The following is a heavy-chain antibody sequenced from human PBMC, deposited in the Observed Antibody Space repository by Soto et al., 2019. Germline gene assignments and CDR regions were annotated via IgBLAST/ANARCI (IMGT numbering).Heavy chain of an antibody. D-gene: IGHD3-3*02. CDR3: AKGRFDVVTISPFDH. J-gene: IGHJ4*01. CDR1: GFTFSSFG. V-gene: IGHV3-30*18. CDR2: ISYDGTEE. Sequence: GGSLRLSCAASGFTFSSFGMHWVRQAPGKGLEWVAVISYDGTEEKYADSVKGRATVSRDNSKNTVYLQMNRLRGDDSAIYYCAKGRFDVVTISPFDHWGQGTLVTVS.